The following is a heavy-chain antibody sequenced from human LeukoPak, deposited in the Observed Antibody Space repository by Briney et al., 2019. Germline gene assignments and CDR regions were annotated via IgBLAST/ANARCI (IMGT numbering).Heavy chain of an antibody. Sequence: PGGSLTLSCAASGIAVSGNYMSRVRQPPGKGLEWVSFISINTYTFYADSVRGRFTISRDSSKNTLFLQMNSLRDEDSAVYYCAIAQSWDELFDSWGQGTLVTVSS. J-gene: IGHJ4*02. CDR3: AIAQSWDELFDS. CDR1: GIAVSGNY. V-gene: IGHV3-53*01. D-gene: IGHD1-26*01. CDR2: ISINTYT.